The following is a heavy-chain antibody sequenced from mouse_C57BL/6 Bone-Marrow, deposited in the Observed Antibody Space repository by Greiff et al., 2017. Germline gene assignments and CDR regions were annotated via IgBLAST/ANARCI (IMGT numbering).Heavy chain of an antibody. CDR3: ARKGRNYERAMDY. Sequence: VHLVESGPGLVQPSQSLSITCTVSGFSLTSYGVHWVRQSPGKGLEWLGVIWSGGSTDYNAAFISRLSISKDNSKSQVFFKMNSLQADDTAIYYCARKGRNYERAMDYWGQGTSVTVSS. V-gene: IGHV2-2*01. CDR2: IWSGGST. CDR1: GFSLTSYG. D-gene: IGHD1-1*01. J-gene: IGHJ4*01.